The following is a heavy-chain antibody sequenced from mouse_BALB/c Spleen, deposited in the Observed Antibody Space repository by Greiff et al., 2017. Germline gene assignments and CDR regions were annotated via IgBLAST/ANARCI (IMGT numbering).Heavy chain of an antibody. CDR2: ISTYYGDA. CDR1: GYTFTDYA. V-gene: IGHV1S137*01. D-gene: IGHD3-2*01. CDR3: ARGREDSSGLFAY. J-gene: IGHJ3*01. Sequence: QVQLQQSGAELVRPGVSVKISCKGSGYTFTDYAMHWVKQSHAKSLEWIGVISTYYGDASYNQKFKGKATMTVDKSSSTAYMELARLTSEDSAIYYCARGREDSSGLFAYWGQGTLVTVSA.